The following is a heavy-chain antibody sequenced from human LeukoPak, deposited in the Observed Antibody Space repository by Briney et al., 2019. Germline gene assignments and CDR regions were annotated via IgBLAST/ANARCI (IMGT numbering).Heavy chain of an antibody. Sequence: PSETLSLTCTVSGGSISSSSDYWGWVRQPPGKGLEWIWSMYYSGSTYYNPSLKSRVTISVDTSKTQFSLKLSSVTAADTAVYYCARDKNNWVFEVSDAFDIWGQGTMVTVSS. CDR1: GGSISSSSDY. CDR2: MYYSGST. J-gene: IGHJ3*02. CDR3: ARDKNNWVFEVSDAFDI. V-gene: IGHV4-39*02. D-gene: IGHD1-1*01.